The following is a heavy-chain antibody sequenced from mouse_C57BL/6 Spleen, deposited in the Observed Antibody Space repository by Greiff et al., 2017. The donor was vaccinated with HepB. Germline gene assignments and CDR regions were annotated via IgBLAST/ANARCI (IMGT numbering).Heavy chain of an antibody. J-gene: IGHJ4*01. CDR3: ARQSGTWDAMDY. CDR2: ISSGGSYT. D-gene: IGHD4-1*01. Sequence: EVMLVDSGGDLVKPGGSLKLSCAASGFTFSSYGMSWVRQTPDKRLEWVATISSGGSYTYYPDSVKGRFTISRDNAKNTLYLQMSSLKSEDTAMYYCARQSGTWDAMDYWGQGTSVTVSS. V-gene: IGHV5-6*01. CDR1: GFTFSSYG.